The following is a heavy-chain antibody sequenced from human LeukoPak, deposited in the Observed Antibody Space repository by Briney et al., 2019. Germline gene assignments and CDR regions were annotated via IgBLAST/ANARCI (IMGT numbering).Heavy chain of an antibody. CDR1: GFTFSSYA. D-gene: IGHD6-19*01. J-gene: IGHJ4*02. Sequence: GGSLRLSCAASGFTFSSYAMHWVRQAPGKGLEWVAVISYDGSNKYYADSVKGRFTISRDNSKNTLYLQMNSLRAEGTAVYYCAREFPGAVAGSLFDYWGQGTLVTVSS. CDR2: ISYDGSNK. V-gene: IGHV3-30*04. CDR3: AREFPGAVAGSLFDY.